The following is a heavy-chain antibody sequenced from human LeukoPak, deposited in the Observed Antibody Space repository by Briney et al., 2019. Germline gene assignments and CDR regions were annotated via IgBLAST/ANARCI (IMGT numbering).Heavy chain of an antibody. CDR2: IRYDGSNK. J-gene: IGHJ6*03. V-gene: IGHV3-30*02. D-gene: IGHD5-12*01. CDR3: AKGGGYEAQYYYYYLDV. Sequence: GGSLRLSCAASGFTFSSYGMHWVRQAPGKGLEWVAFIRYDGSNKYYADSVKGRFTISRDNSKNALYLQMNSLRAEDTAVYYCAKGGGYEAQYYYYYLDVWGKGTTVTISS. CDR1: GFTFSSYG.